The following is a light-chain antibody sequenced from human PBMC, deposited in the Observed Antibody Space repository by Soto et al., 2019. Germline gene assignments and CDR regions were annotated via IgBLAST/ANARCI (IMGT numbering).Light chain of an antibody. Sequence: DIQMTQSPSSLSASVGDRVTITCRASQILGSSLNWYQQKPGKAPKLLIYDASSLESGVPSRFSGSGSGTEFTLTISSLQPDDFATYYCQQYNSYSSFGQGTKVDI. CDR2: DAS. CDR1: QILGSS. J-gene: IGKJ1*01. V-gene: IGKV1-5*01. CDR3: QQYNSYSS.